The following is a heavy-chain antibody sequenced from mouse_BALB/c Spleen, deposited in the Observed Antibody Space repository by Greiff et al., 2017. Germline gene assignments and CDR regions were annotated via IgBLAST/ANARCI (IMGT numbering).Heavy chain of an antibody. V-gene: IGHV5-9-3*01. CDR2: ISSGGSYT. J-gene: IGHJ4*01. Sequence: EVMLVESGGGLVKPGGSLKLSCAASGFTFSSYAMSWVRQTPEKRLEWVATISSGGSYTYYPDSVKGRFTISRDNAKNTLYLQMSSLRSEDTAMYYCARQGYGNPYAMDYWGQGTSVTVSA. D-gene: IGHD2-10*02. CDR3: ARQGYGNPYAMDY. CDR1: GFTFSSYA.